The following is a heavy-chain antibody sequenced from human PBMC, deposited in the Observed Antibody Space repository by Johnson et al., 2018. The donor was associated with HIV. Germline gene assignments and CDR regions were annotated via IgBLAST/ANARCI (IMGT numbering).Heavy chain of an antibody. Sequence: QVQLVESGGGVVQPGRSLRLSCAASGFTFSSYGMHWVRQAPGKGLEWVAVIWYDGSNKYYADSVKGRFTISRDNSKNTLYLQLNSLRADDTALYYCARELGIQSFDLWGQGTMVIVSS. CDR1: GFTFSSYG. V-gene: IGHV3-33*01. J-gene: IGHJ3*01. CDR3: ARELGIQSFDL. CDR2: IWYDGSNK. D-gene: IGHD7-27*01.